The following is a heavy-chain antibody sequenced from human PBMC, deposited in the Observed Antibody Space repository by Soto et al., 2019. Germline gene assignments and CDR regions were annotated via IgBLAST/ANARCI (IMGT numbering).Heavy chain of an antibody. CDR1: VGSFSGYY. V-gene: IGHV4-34*01. D-gene: IGHD5-12*01. Sequence: PSETLSLTCAVYVGSFSGYYWSWIRQPPGKGLEWIGEINHSGSTNYNPSLKSRVTISVDTSKNQFSLKLSSVTAADTAVYYCARAIKHQSVNWFDTWGQGTLVPVS. J-gene: IGHJ5*02. CDR3: ARAIKHQSVNWFDT. CDR2: INHSGST.